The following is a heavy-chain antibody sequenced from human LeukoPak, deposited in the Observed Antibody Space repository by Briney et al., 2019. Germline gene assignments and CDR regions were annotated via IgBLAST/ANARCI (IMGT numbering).Heavy chain of an antibody. D-gene: IGHD5-12*01. CDR3: ALEAAGAEWLRNYYYYYYMDV. CDR1: GYTSIYYT. V-gene: IGHV1-69*06. J-gene: IGHJ6*03. CDR2: IIPIFGTA. Sequence: GASVKVSCKASGYTSIYYTINWVRQAPGQGLEWMGGIIPIFGTANYAQKFQGRVTITADKSTSTAYMELSSLRSEDTAVYYCALEAAGAEWLRNYYYYYYMDVWGKGTTVTVSS.